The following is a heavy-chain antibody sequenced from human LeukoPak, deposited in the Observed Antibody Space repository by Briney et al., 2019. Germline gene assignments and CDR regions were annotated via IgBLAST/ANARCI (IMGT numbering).Heavy chain of an antibody. CDR3: AKPDGPDY. D-gene: IGHD1-14*01. J-gene: IGHJ4*02. Sequence: GGSLRLSCAASGFTISRYVMSWVRQAPGKGLEWVSSISDFRQTTYYADSVKGRFAISRNNSKNTLYLQMNSLRADDTAVYYCAKPDGPDYWGQGTLVTVSS. CDR2: ISDFRQTT. V-gene: IGHV3-23*01. CDR1: GFTISRYV.